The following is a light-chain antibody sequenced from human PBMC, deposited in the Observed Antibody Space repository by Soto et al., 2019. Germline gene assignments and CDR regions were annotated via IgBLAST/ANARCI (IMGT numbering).Light chain of an antibody. J-gene: IGLJ2*01. Sequence: QSVLTQPPSVSEAPRQRVTISCSGSSSNIGNNAVNWYQQLPGKAPKLLIYYDDLLPSGVSDRFSGSKSGTSASLAISGLQSEDEADYYCAAWDDSLNGQVFCGGTKLTV. CDR3: AAWDDSLNGQV. CDR1: SSNIGNNA. V-gene: IGLV1-36*01. CDR2: YDD.